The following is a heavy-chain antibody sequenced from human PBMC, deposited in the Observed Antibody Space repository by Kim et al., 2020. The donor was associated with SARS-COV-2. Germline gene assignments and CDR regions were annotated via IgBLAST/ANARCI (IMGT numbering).Heavy chain of an antibody. J-gene: IGHJ4*02. D-gene: IGHD6-19*01. Sequence: GGSLRLSCVASGFAFSNYWMTWVRQAPGKGLEWVGKIRQDGSDKYYVDSVKGRFTISRDNAKISVYLQMSSLRAEDTAVYYCARDGGSGWSDYWGQGTL. CDR3: ARDGGSGWSDY. CDR2: IRQDGSDK. V-gene: IGHV3-7*01. CDR1: GFAFSNYW.